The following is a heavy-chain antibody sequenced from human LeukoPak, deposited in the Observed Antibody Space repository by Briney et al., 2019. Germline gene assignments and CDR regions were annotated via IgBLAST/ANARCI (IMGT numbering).Heavy chain of an antibody. CDR1: GGSISSYY. CDR3: ARANRNYYDTGGLYY. V-gene: IGHV4-59*01. CDR2: IYYSGST. J-gene: IGHJ4*02. D-gene: IGHD3-22*01. Sequence: PSETLSLTCTVSGGSISSYYWSWIRQPPGKGLEWIGYIYYSGSTNYNPSLKSRVTISVDTSKNQFSLKLNSVTAADTAVYYCARANRNYYDTGGLYYWGQGTLVTVSS.